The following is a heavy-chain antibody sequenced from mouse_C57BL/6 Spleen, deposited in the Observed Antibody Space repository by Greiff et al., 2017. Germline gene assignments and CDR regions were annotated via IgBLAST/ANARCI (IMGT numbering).Heavy chain of an antibody. V-gene: IGHV1-64*01. D-gene: IGHD1-1*01. J-gene: IGHJ4*01. Sequence: QVQLQQPGAELVKPGASVKLSCKASGYTFTSYWMHWVKQRPGQGLEWIGMIHPNSGSTNYNEKFKSKATLTVDKSSSTAYMQLSSLTSEDSAVYYCAREYYGRWYYDMDDWGQGTSVTVSS. CDR1: GYTFTSYW. CDR3: AREYYGRWYYDMDD. CDR2: IHPNSGST.